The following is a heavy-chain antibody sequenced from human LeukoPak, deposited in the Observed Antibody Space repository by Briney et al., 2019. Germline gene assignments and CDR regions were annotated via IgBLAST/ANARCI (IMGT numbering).Heavy chain of an antibody. D-gene: IGHD5-18*01. CDR2: ISYDGSNE. Sequence: GGSLRLSCAASGFTFSSYVMHWVRQAPGKGLEWVAIISYDGSNEYYADSVKGRFTISRDNSKNTLYLQMNSLRAADTAVYYCARDSGYSYYPIQYWGQGTLVTVSS. CDR1: GFTFSSYV. CDR3: ARDSGYSYYPIQY. J-gene: IGHJ4*02. V-gene: IGHV3-30*04.